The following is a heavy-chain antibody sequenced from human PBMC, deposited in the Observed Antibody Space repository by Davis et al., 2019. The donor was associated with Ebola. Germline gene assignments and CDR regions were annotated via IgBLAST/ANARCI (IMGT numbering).Heavy chain of an antibody. CDR1: GFTFSSYG. Sequence: GGSLRLSCAASGFTFSSYGMHWVRQAPGKGLGWVAAIWYDGSNKYYADSVKGRFTISRDNSKNTLYLQMNSLRAEDTAVYYCAKGQLRGWSNYWGQGTLVTVSS. CDR3: AKGQLRGWSNY. D-gene: IGHD6-19*01. V-gene: IGHV3-33*06. J-gene: IGHJ4*02. CDR2: IWYDGSNK.